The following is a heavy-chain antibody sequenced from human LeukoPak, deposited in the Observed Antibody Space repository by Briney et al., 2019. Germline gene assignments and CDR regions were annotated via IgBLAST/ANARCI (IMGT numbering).Heavy chain of an antibody. V-gene: IGHV4-34*01. D-gene: IGHD6-13*01. CDR2: INHSGST. Sequence: SETLSLTCAVYGGSFSGYYWSWIRQPPGRGLEWIGEINHSGSTNYNPSLKSRVTISVDTSKNRFSLKLSSVTAADTAVYYCAVTFIAAAGDDAFDIWGQGTMVTVSS. J-gene: IGHJ3*02. CDR1: GGSFSGYY. CDR3: AVTFIAAAGDDAFDI.